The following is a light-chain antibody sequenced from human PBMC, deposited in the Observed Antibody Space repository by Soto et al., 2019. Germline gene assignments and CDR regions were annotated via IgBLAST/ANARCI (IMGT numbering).Light chain of an antibody. Sequence: QSALTQPASVSGSPGQSITISCPGTSSDVGGYNYVSWYQQHPGKAPKFMIYDVSNRPSGVSNRFSGSKSGNTASLTISGLQADDEADYYCSSYTSSNTLVFGTGTKVTVL. V-gene: IGLV2-14*01. CDR2: DVS. J-gene: IGLJ1*01. CDR1: SSDVGGYNY. CDR3: SSYTSSNTLV.